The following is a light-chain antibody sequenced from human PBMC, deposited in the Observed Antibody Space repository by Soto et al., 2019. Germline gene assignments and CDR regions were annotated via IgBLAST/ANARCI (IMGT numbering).Light chain of an antibody. CDR3: QQYNNWPRT. Sequence: EIVMTQSPATLSVSPGERAPLSCRASQSVSSDLAWYHQKPGQPPRLLIYGASTRATGIPARFSGSGSGTEFTLTINSLQSEDFAVYYCQQYNNWPRTFGQGTKVDIK. J-gene: IGKJ1*01. CDR1: QSVSSD. CDR2: GAS. V-gene: IGKV3-15*01.